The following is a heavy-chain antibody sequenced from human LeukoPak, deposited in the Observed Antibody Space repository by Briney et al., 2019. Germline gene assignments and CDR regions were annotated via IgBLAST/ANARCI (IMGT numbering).Heavy chain of an antibody. CDR2: IYHSGTT. CDR3: AERSAYESLFDY. Sequence: SETLSLTCTVSGSSINSAYCWAWIRQPPGKGLEWIGTIYHSGTTYYNPSLKSRVTISLDTSKNQFSLKLNSVTAADTAVYFCAERSAYESLFDYWGLGILVTVSS. J-gene: IGHJ4*02. D-gene: IGHD5-12*01. CDR1: GSSINSAYC. V-gene: IGHV4-38-2*02.